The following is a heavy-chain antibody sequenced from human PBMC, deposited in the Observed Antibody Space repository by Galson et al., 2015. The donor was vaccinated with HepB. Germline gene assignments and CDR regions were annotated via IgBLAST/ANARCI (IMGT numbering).Heavy chain of an antibody. Sequence: SVKVSCKASGFTFTSSAVKWVRQARGQRLEWIGWIVVGSGNTNYAQKFQERVTITRDMSTSTAYMELSSLRSEDTAVYYCAATQEMATVKFDYWGQGTLVTVSS. J-gene: IGHJ4*02. CDR2: IVVGSGNT. V-gene: IGHV1-58*01. CDR3: AATQEMATVKFDY. CDR1: GFTFTSSA. D-gene: IGHD5-24*01.